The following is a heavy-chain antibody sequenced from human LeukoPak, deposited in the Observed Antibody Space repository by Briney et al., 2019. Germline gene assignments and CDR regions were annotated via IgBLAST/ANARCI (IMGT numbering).Heavy chain of an antibody. CDR2: IWNDGSNK. D-gene: IGHD6-13*01. CDR3: ARGGSGTWYSSAY. CDR1: GFTFSFYG. J-gene: IGHJ4*02. V-gene: IGHV3-33*01. Sequence: TGGSLRLSCAASGFTFSFYGMHWVRQAPGKGLEWVAVIWNDGSNKYYAESVKGRFTISRDNSKNTLYLQMNSLRAEDTAVYYCARGGSGTWYSSAYWGQGTLVTVSS.